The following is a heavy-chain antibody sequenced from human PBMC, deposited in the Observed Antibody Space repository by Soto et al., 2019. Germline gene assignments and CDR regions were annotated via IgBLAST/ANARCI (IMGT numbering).Heavy chain of an antibody. D-gene: IGHD3-3*02. CDR1: GYTFTSYG. V-gene: IGHV1-18*01. CDR3: AGDISPFDY. J-gene: IGHJ4*02. Sequence: QVQLVQSGAEVKKPGASVKVSCKASGYTFTSYGISWVRQAPGQGLEWMGWISAYNGNTNYAQKLQGRVTMTTATSTSISYMGMRSLSSEDAAVYIGAGDISPFDYWGQGTLVTVSS. CDR2: ISAYNGNT.